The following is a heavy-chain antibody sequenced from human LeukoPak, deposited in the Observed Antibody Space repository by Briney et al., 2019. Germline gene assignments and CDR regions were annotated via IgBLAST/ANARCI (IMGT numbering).Heavy chain of an antibody. CDR1: GFIVSSNY. CDR2: FYSGGTT. J-gene: IGHJ4*02. Sequence: PGGSLRLSCAASGFIVSSNYMSWVRQAPRKGLEWVSVFYSGGTTYYADSVKGRFTISRDSSKNTLYLQMNNLRADDTAMYFCARTSTVLKPFDYWGQGTLVTVSS. V-gene: IGHV3-53*01. CDR3: ARTSTVLKPFDY. D-gene: IGHD4-17*01.